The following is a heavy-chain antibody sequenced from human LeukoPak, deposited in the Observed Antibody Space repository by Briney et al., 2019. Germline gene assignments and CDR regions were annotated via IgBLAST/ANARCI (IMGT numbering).Heavy chain of an antibody. D-gene: IGHD7-27*01. CDR1: GGSFGTNY. CDR2: IYYTGNT. CDR3: ARHDPGWFDT. J-gene: IGHJ5*02. V-gene: IGHV4-59*08. Sequence: SETLSLTCTVSGGSFGTNYWSWIRQPPGRGLEWIGYIYYTGNTNHNPSLKSRATISVDTSKAHFSLKLSSATAADTAVYYCARHDPGWFDTWGQGTLVTVSS.